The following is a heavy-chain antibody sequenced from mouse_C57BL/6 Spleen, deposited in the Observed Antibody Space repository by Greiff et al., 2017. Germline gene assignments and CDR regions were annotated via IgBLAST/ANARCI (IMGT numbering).Heavy chain of an antibody. Sequence: ESGPGLVKPSQSLSLTCSVTGYSITSGYYWNWIRQFPGNKLEWMGYISYDGSNNYNPSLKNRISITRDTSKNQFFLKLNSVTTEDTATYYCARDGGGNYDFDYGGQGTTLTVS. CDR2: ISYDGSN. V-gene: IGHV3-6*01. D-gene: IGHD2-1*01. J-gene: IGHJ2*01. CDR3: ARDGGGNYDFDY. CDR1: GYSITSGYY.